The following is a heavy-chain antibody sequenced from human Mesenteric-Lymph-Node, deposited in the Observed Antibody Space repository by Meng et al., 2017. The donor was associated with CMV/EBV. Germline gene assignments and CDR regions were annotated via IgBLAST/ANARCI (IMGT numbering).Heavy chain of an antibody. Sequence: SETLSLACNVSGGSINSGDFYWTWMRQPPGKGLEWIGNIHYTGSTQYNPSLKSRLTISFDTSRKYFSLRLNSVTAADGAVYYCARGGNYYDSNGYYFGGFDIWGQGTMVTVSS. CDR3: ARGGNYYDSNGYYFGGFDI. J-gene: IGHJ3*02. CDR1: GGSINSGDFY. CDR2: IHYTGST. V-gene: IGHV4-30-4*01. D-gene: IGHD3-22*01.